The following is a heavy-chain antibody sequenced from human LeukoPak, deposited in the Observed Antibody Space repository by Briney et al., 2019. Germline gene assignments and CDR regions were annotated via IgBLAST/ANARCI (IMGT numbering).Heavy chain of an antibody. V-gene: IGHV3-7*05. J-gene: IGHJ5*02. D-gene: IGHD3-10*01. CDR2: IKQDGSEK. CDR3: ARSMVRGVPGPAEGFDP. CDR1: GFTVSSNY. Sequence: PGGSLRLSCAASGFTVSSNYMSWVRQAPGKGLEWVANIKQDGSEKYYVDSVKGRFTISRDNAKNSLYLQMNSLRAEDTAVYYGARSMVRGVPGPAEGFDPWGQGTLVTVSS.